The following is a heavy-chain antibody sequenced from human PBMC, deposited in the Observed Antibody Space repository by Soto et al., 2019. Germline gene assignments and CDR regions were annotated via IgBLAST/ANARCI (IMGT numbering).Heavy chain of an antibody. D-gene: IGHD2-15*01. CDR3: ARGLYCSGGTCSDS. J-gene: IGHJ4*02. CDR1: GYTFTPHD. CDR2: RNPNSGYI. Sequence: QVQLVQSGAEVKRPGASVKVSCKASGYTFTPHDINWVRQATAQGLEWMGRRNPNSGYIDFAQRFQGRLTMTTNTSISTAYMELSSLRSEDTAIYYCARGLYCSGGTCSDSWGQGTLVIVSS. V-gene: IGHV1-8*01.